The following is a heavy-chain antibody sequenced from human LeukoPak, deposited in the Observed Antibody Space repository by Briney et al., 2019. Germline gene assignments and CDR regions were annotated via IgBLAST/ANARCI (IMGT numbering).Heavy chain of an antibody. CDR3: ASTRAVAKTPYYFDY. Sequence: ASVKVSCKASGYTFTSYGISWVRQAPGQGLEWMGWISAYNGSTYYNPSLKSRVTISVDTSKNQFSLKLSSVTAADTAVYYCASTRAVAKTPYYFDYWGQGTLVTVSS. CDR2: ISAYNGST. J-gene: IGHJ4*02. CDR1: GYTFTSYG. V-gene: IGHV1-18*01. D-gene: IGHD6-19*01.